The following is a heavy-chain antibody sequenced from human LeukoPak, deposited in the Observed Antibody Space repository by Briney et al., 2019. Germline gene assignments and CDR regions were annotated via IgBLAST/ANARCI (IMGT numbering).Heavy chain of an antibody. V-gene: IGHV3-23*01. Sequence: PGGSLRLSCAASGFTFSSYAMNWVRQAPGKGLEWVSVVYGGGDKTYYADSVKGRFTISRDNSKNTLYLQMNSLRAEDTAVYYCAKGYYYDSSGYYNYWGQGTLVTVSS. CDR2: VYGGGDKT. D-gene: IGHD3-22*01. J-gene: IGHJ4*02. CDR1: GFTFSSYA. CDR3: AKGYYYDSSGYYNY.